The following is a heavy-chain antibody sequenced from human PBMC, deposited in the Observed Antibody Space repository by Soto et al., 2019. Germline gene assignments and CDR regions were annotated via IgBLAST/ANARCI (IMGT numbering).Heavy chain of an antibody. J-gene: IGHJ4*02. CDR2: MQPSSGRT. CDR1: GYSFTSLD. D-gene: IGHD1-26*01. CDR3: ARGVTAGVDY. V-gene: IGHV1-8*01. Sequence: ASVKVSCKASGYSFTSLDINWVRQTTGQGLEWMGWMQPSSGRTGYAQKFQGRVTMTRDTSINTAYMELSSLTSDDTAFYYCARGVTAGVDYWGQGXLVTVHS.